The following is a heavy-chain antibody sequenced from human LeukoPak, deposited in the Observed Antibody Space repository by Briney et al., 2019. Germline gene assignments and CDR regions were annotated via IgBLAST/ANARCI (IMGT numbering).Heavy chain of an antibody. CDR2: ISSSGSTI. CDR1: GFTFSSYE. J-gene: IGHJ4*02. D-gene: IGHD4-23*01. Sequence: PGGSLRLSCAASGFTFSSYEMNWVRQAPGKGLEWVSYISSSGSTIYYADSVKGRFTISRDNAKNSLYLQMNSLRAEDTAVYYCARVLLVTPYQTGYWGQGTLVTVSS. V-gene: IGHV3-48*03. CDR3: ARVLLVTPYQTGY.